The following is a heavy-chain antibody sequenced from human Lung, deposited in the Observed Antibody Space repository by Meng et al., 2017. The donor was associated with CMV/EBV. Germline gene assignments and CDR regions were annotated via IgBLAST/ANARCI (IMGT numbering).Heavy chain of an antibody. CDR1: GYSFSRSG. CDR3: AGGRGEYYFEK. Sequence: ASVKVSWKASGYSFSRSGFNWVRQAPGQGLEWMGWISVYNGDTKYAQKLQGRVTMTTDTSTNTGYMELRSLRSDDTAVYYCAGGRGEYYFEKWGQGTLVTVSS. D-gene: IGHD2/OR15-2a*01. V-gene: IGHV1-18*01. J-gene: IGHJ4*02. CDR2: ISVYNGDT.